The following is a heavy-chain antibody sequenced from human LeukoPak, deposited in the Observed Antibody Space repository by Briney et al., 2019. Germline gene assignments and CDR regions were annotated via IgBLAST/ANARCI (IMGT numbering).Heavy chain of an antibody. CDR2: IIPIFGTA. V-gene: IGHV1-69*05. D-gene: IGHD6-6*01. CDR3: ARAPYSSSSGRYYYYYYMDV. Sequence: ASVKVSCKASGGTFSSYAISWVRQAPGQGLEWMGGIIPIFGTANYAQKFQGRVTITTDESTSTAYMEPSSLRSEDTAVYYCARAPYSSSSGRYYYYYYMDVWGKGTTVTVSS. J-gene: IGHJ6*03. CDR1: GGTFSSYA.